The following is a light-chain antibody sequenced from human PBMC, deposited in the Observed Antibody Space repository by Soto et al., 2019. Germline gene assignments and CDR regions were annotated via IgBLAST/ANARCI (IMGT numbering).Light chain of an antibody. CDR2: DAS. J-gene: IGKJ1*01. CDR3: QQYKSYSTST. V-gene: IGKV1-5*01. CDR1: QSISTW. Sequence: DIQMTQSPSTLSASVGDIVTITCLSIQSISTWFALYQQKPGNAPNLLIYDASSLESGVPSRFSGSGSGTEFTLTISSLQPDDFATYYCQQYKSYSTSTFGQGTKVDIK.